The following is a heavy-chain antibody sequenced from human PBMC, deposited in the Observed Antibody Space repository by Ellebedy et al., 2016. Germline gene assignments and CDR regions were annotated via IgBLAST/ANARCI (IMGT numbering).Heavy chain of an antibody. CDR3: ARYDSSGYYPTRLFDY. J-gene: IGHJ4*02. Sequence: SETLSLXXTVSGGSISSSSYYWGWIRQPPGKGLEWIGSIYYSGSTYYNPSLKSRVTISVDTSKNQFSLKLSSVTAADTAVYYCARYDSSGYYPTRLFDYWGQGTLVTVSS. V-gene: IGHV4-39*01. CDR2: IYYSGST. CDR1: GGSISSSSYY. D-gene: IGHD3-22*01.